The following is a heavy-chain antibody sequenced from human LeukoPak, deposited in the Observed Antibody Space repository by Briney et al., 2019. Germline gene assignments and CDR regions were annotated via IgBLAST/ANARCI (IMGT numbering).Heavy chain of an antibody. Sequence: ASVKVSCTASGYTFTVYYIHWVRQAPGQGPEWMGWINPNSGATNYAQKLQGRVTVTRDTSINTAYMEMKRLRSDDTALYYCARDLGFTVVRVLVRSDVFDIWGQGTLVTISS. CDR1: GYTFTVYY. V-gene: IGHV1-2*02. CDR3: ARDLGFTVVRVLVRSDVFDI. CDR2: INPNSGAT. D-gene: IGHD2-21*01. J-gene: IGHJ3*02.